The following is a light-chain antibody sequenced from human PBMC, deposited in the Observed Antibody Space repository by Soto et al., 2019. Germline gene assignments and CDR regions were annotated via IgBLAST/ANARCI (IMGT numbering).Light chain of an antibody. CDR2: EVS. CDR3: CSYAGSSTFYV. V-gene: IGLV2-23*02. J-gene: IGLJ1*01. CDR1: SSDVGSYNL. Sequence: QSALTQPASVSGSPGQSITISCTGTSSDVGSYNLVSWYQQHPGKVPKLMIFEVSKRPSGVSNRFSGSKSGDTASLTISGRQAEDEADYYCCSYAGSSTFYVFGTGTKVTVL.